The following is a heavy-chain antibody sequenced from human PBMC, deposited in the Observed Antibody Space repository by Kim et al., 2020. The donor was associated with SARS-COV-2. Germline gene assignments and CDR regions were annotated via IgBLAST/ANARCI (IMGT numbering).Heavy chain of an antibody. CDR3: ATSIQLWLLADAFGAFDI. CDR2: FDPEDGET. Sequence: ASVKVSCKVSGYTLTELSMHWVRQAPGKGLEWMGGFDPEDGETIYAQKFQGRVTMTEDTSTDTAYMELSSLRSEDTAVYYCATSIQLWLLADAFGAFDIWGQGTMVTVSS. V-gene: IGHV1-24*01. D-gene: IGHD5-18*01. CDR1: GYTLTELS. J-gene: IGHJ3*02.